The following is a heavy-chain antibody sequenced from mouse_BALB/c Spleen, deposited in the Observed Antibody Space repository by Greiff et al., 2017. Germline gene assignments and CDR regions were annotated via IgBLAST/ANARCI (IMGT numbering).Heavy chain of an antibody. CDR1: GFTFSSYA. CDR3: ARAVDYYGSSYWYFDV. Sequence: EVKLVESGGGLVKPGGSLKLSCAASGFTFSSYAMSWVRQTPEKRLEWVASISSGGSTYYPDSVKGRFTISRDNARNILYLQMSSLRSEDTAMYYCARAVDYYGSSYWYFDVWGAGTTVTVSS. CDR2: ISSGGST. V-gene: IGHV5-6-5*01. D-gene: IGHD1-1*01. J-gene: IGHJ1*01.